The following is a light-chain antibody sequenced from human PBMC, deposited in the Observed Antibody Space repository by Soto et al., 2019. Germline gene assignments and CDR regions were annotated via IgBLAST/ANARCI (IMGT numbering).Light chain of an antibody. Sequence: QSALTQPRSVSGSPGQSVTISCTGTSSDVGGYNYVSWYQQHPGKAPKLMIYDVSKRPSGVPDRVSGSKSGNAASLTISGLQDDDEADYYCCSYAGSYTYVFGTGTKLTVL. CDR3: CSYAGSYTYV. J-gene: IGLJ1*01. CDR2: DVS. CDR1: SSDVGGYNY. V-gene: IGLV2-11*01.